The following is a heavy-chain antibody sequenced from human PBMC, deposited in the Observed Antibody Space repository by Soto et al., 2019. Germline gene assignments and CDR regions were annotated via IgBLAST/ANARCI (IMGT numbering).Heavy chain of an antibody. Sequence: ISGKRCVYRLSIYGITWVRQKNGKGLEWMGRIDPSDSYPNYSPSFQGHVTISADKSVSTAYLQWSSLKASDTAIYYCARHSGCSGGSCYSVYYFGMDVWGQGTTVTVSS. D-gene: IGHD2-15*01. CDR3: ARHSGCSGGSCYSVYYFGMDV. V-gene: IGHV5-10-1*01. CDR2: IDPSDSYP. J-gene: IGHJ6*02. CDR1: VYRLSIYG.